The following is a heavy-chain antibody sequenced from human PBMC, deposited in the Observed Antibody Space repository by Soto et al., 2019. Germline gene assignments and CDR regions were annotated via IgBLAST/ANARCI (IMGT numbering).Heavy chain of an antibody. V-gene: IGHV1-18*01. CDR3: ARDRAITIFGVVITKSSYFDY. J-gene: IGHJ4*02. Sequence: ASVKVSCKASGYTFTXYGISWVRQAPGQGLEWMGWISAYNGNTNYAQKLQGRVTMTTDTSTSTAYMELRSLRSDDTAVYYCARDRAITIFGVVITKSSYFDYWGQGTRVTVSS. D-gene: IGHD3-3*01. CDR2: ISAYNGNT. CDR1: GYTFTXYG.